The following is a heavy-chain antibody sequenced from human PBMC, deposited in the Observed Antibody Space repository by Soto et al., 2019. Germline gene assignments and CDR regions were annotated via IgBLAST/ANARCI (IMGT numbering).Heavy chain of an antibody. J-gene: IGHJ3*02. CDR3: AKLIAVAGNDAFDI. CDR2: ISGSGGST. Sequence: GGSLILSCAASGFTCSSYARSWVRQAPGKGLEWVSAISGSGGSTYYADSVKGRFTISRDNSKNTLYLQMNSLRAEDTAVYYCAKLIAVAGNDAFDIWGQGTMVTVSS. D-gene: IGHD6-19*01. CDR1: GFTCSSYA. V-gene: IGHV3-23*01.